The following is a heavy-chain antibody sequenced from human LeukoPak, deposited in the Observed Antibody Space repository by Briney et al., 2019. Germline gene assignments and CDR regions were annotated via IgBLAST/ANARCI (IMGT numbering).Heavy chain of an antibody. CDR1: GFTFSSYS. D-gene: IGHD6-19*01. CDR3: ATGQWLPDY. V-gene: IGHV3-21*01. J-gene: IGHJ4*02. CDR2: ISSSSTDI. Sequence: GGSLRLSCAASGFTFSSYSMNWVRQAPGKGLEWVSSISSSSTDIYYADSVKGRFTISRDNAMNSLYLQMNSLRVEDTAVYYCATGQWLPDYWGQGTLVTVSS.